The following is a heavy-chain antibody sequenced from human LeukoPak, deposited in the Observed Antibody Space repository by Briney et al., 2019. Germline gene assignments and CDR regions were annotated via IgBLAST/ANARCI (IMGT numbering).Heavy chain of an antibody. J-gene: IGHJ4*02. V-gene: IGHV4-59*01. CDR1: GGSISSYY. Sequence: SETLSLTCTVSGGSISSYYWSWIRQPPGKGLEWTGYIYYSGSTNYNPSLKSRVTISVDTSKNQFSLKLSSVTAADTAVYYCARSVAYYDSSGYYSVGFDYWGQGTLVTVSS. CDR2: IYYSGST. D-gene: IGHD3-22*01. CDR3: ARSVAYYDSSGYYSVGFDY.